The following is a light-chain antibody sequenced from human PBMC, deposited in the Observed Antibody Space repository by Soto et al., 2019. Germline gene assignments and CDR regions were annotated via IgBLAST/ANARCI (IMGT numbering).Light chain of an antibody. CDR1: QSISSY. Sequence: DIQMTQSPSSLSASVGDRVTITCRASQSISSYLNWYQQKPGKAPKLLIYAASSLQSGVPSRFSGSGSGTDFTLTISSLQPEDFAVYYCQQYGGSPRYTFGQGTKLEIK. CDR2: AAS. CDR3: QQYGGSPRYT. V-gene: IGKV1-39*01. J-gene: IGKJ2*01.